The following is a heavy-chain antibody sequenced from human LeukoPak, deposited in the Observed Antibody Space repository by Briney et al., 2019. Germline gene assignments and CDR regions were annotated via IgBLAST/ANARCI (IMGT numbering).Heavy chain of an antibody. J-gene: IGHJ4*02. V-gene: IGHV3-23*01. Sequence: GGSLRLSCAASGFTFSSYAMSWVRQAPGKGLEWVSAITGTGGSTYYADFVKGRFTISRDNFKNTLYLQMNSLRAEDTAVYYCAKEGLSTRDYWGQGTLVTVSS. CDR2: ITGTGGST. D-gene: IGHD2-8*01. CDR1: GFTFSSYA. CDR3: AKEGLSTRDY.